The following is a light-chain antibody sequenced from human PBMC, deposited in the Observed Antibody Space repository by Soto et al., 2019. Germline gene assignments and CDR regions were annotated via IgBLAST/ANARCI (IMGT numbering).Light chain of an antibody. J-gene: IGKJ4*01. Sequence: EIVLTQSPATLSLSPGERATLSCRVSQSISSYLAWYQQRPGQAPRLLIYDASNRATGIPARFSGSESGTDFTLTISSLEPEDFVVHYWKQCRNLPHLTFGGGTKGEIK. V-gene: IGKV3-11*01. CDR1: QSISSY. CDR2: DAS. CDR3: KQCRNLPHLT.